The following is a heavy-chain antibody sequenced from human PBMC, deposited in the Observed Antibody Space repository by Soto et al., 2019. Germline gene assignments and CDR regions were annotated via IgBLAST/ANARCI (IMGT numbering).Heavy chain of an antibody. Sequence: ASVKVSCKASGGTFSSYAISWVRQAPGQGLEWMGGIIPIFGTANYAQKFQGRVTITADESTSTAYMELSSLRSEDTAVYYCATSYLSGLLTARYAYYLDYWG. CDR2: IIPIFGTA. CDR3: ATSYLSGLLTARYAYYLDY. J-gene: IGHJ4*01. D-gene: IGHD2-21*02. CDR1: GGTFSSYA. V-gene: IGHV1-69*13.